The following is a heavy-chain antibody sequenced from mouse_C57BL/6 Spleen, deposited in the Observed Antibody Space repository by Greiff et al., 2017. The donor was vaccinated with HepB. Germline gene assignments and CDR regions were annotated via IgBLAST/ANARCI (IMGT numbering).Heavy chain of an antibody. CDR1: GYTFTSYW. V-gene: IGHV1-64*01. CDR2: IHPNSGST. Sequence: VQLQQPGAELVKPGASVKLSCKASGYTFTSYWMHWVKQRPGQGLEWIGMIHPNSGSTNYNEKFKSKATLTVDKSSSTAYMQLSSLTSEDSAVYYCAREAYNYGNFTWFAYWGQGTLVTVSA. J-gene: IGHJ3*01. D-gene: IGHD2-1*01. CDR3: AREAYNYGNFTWFAY.